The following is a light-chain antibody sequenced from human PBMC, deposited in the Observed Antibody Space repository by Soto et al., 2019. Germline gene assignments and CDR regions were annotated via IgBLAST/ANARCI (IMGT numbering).Light chain of an antibody. CDR1: QNINKR. Sequence: DIQMTQSPFTLSVSVGDRVTITCRASQNINKRLAWHQQKPGKAPKLLIYAASSLQSGVPSRFSGSGSGTDFTLTISSLQPEDFATYYCQQSYSTPLTFGGGTKVDIK. CDR2: AAS. CDR3: QQSYSTPLT. V-gene: IGKV1-39*01. J-gene: IGKJ4*01.